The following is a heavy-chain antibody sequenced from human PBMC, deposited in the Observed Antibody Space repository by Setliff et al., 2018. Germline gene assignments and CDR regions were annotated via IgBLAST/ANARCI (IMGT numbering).Heavy chain of an antibody. J-gene: IGHJ6*03. Sequence: GASVKVSCKASGYTFTSYYMHWVRQAPGQGLEWMGGTIPLFGTTDYAQKFHGRLTIITDESTNTAFMQLSSLRSDDTAVYYCVREGVDRRSSTDYRYYMDVWGKGTTVTVSS. CDR1: GYTFTSYY. V-gene: IGHV1-69*05. D-gene: IGHD6-6*01. CDR2: TIPLFGTT. CDR3: VREGVDRRSSTDYRYYMDV.